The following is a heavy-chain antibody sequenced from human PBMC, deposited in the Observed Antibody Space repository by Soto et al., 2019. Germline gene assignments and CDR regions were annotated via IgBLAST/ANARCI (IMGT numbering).Heavy chain of an antibody. CDR3: ARVMGYCSGGSCYSFNYFDY. J-gene: IGHJ4*02. D-gene: IGHD2-15*01. CDR1: GGSISSYY. Sequence: QVQLQESGPGLVKPSETLSLTCTVSGGSISSYYWSWIRQPPGKGLEWIGYIYYSGSTNYNPSLKGRVTISVDTSKNQFSLKLSSVTAADTAVYYCARVMGYCSGGSCYSFNYFDYWGQGTLVTVSS. V-gene: IGHV4-59*01. CDR2: IYYSGST.